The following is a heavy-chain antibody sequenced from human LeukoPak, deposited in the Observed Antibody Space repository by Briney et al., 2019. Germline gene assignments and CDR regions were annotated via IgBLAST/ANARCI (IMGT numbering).Heavy chain of an antibody. Sequence: SETLSLTCTVSGGSISSYYWRWIRQPPGKGLEWIGYIYYSGSTNYNPSLKSRVTISVDTSKNQFSLKLSSVTAADTAVYYCARNHYGSGSYSNRFDPWGQGTLVTVSS. J-gene: IGHJ5*02. CDR3: ARNHYGSGSYSNRFDP. D-gene: IGHD3-10*01. CDR1: GGSISSYY. V-gene: IGHV4-59*01. CDR2: IYYSGST.